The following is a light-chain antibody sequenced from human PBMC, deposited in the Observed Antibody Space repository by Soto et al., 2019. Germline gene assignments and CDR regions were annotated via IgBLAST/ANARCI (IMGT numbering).Light chain of an antibody. CDR1: QSVSISY. V-gene: IGKV3-20*01. CDR2: GAS. J-gene: IGKJ2*01. Sequence: EIVLTQSPGTLSLSPGERATLSCRASQSVSISYLAWYQQKPGQAPRLLIYGASSRATGIPDRFSGSGSVTDFTLTISRLEPEDFAVYYCQQYGSSSLYTFGQGTKLEIK. CDR3: QQYGSSSLYT.